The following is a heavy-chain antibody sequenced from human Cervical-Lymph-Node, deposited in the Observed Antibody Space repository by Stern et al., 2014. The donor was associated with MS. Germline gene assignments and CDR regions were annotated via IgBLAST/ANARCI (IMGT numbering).Heavy chain of an antibody. CDR2: INPNTGDT. CDR3: AAVSTTSSASPFDY. D-gene: IGHD6-19*01. Sequence: QVQLVQSGAEVKKPGASSKVSCKTSRYTFTAYSFHWVRQAHGQGLQWMGWINPNTGDTTYAKTFRGRVTMTRDSSINTVYMELSRLTSDDTAVYYCAAVSTTSSASPFDYWGQGTLLTVSS. CDR1: RYTFTAYS. V-gene: IGHV1-2*02. J-gene: IGHJ4*02.